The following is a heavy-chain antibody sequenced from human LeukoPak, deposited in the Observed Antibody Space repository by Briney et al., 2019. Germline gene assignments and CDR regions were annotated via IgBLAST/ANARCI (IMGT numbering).Heavy chain of an antibody. V-gene: IGHV4-59*08. CDR2: IEYSGGT. CDR3: ARVKYSSGSTSSWFDP. D-gene: IGHD3-10*01. CDR1: GVSISNYH. Sequence: PSETLSLTCTVSGVSISNYHWSWFRQSPGTGREGIGYIEYSGGTTYNSSLKSRVTISVDTSKSQFSLKLNSVTAADAAVYYCARVKYSSGSTSSWFDPWGQGTPVAVSS. J-gene: IGHJ5*02.